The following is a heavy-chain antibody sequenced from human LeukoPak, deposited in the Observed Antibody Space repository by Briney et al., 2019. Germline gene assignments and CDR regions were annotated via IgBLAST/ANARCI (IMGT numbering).Heavy chain of an antibody. CDR1: GFTFSSYS. J-gene: IGHJ4*02. CDR3: ARDKFRDYYDSSGYCPFDY. Sequence: PGGSLRLSCAASGFTFSSYSMNWVRQAPGKGLEWVSSISSSSSYIYYADSVKGRFTISRDNAKNSLYLQMNSLRAEDTAVYYCARDKFRDYYDSSGYCPFDYWGQGTLVTVSS. V-gene: IGHV3-21*01. CDR2: ISSSSSYI. D-gene: IGHD3-22*01.